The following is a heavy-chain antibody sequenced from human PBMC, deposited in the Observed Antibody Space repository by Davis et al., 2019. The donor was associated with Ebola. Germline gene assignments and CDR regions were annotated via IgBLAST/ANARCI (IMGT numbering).Heavy chain of an antibody. Sequence: PGGSLRLSCAASGFTFSSYWMSWVRQAPGKGLEWVANIKQDGSEKYYVDSVKGRFTISRDNSKNTLYLQMNSLRAEDTAVYYCARDRIPYSSGWYFGYWGQGTLVTVSS. CDR3: ARDRIPYSSGWYFGY. V-gene: IGHV3-7*01. J-gene: IGHJ4*02. CDR1: GFTFSSYW. CDR2: IKQDGSEK. D-gene: IGHD6-19*01.